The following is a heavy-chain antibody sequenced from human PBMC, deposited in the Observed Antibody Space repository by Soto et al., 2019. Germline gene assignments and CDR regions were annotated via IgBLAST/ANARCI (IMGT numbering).Heavy chain of an antibody. CDR1: GGSISSYY. CDR2: IYYGGST. Sequence: QVQLQESGPGLVKPSETLSLTCTVSGGSISSYYWSWIRQPPGKGLEWIGYIYYGGSTNYNPSLKSRVTISVDTSKNQFYLKVSSVTAADTAVYYCAIDSPYSSSSNRFDPWGQGTLVTVSS. CDR3: AIDSPYSSSSNRFDP. D-gene: IGHD6-6*01. J-gene: IGHJ5*02. V-gene: IGHV4-59*01.